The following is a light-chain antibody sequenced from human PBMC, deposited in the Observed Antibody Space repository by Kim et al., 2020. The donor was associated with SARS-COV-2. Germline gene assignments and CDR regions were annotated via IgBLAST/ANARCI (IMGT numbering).Light chain of an antibody. J-gene: IGKJ2*01. CDR2: GSS. Sequence: LSPGERATLSCRASQSVSSSYLAWYQQKPGQAPRLLIYGSSIRATGIPDRFSGSGSGTDFTLTISRLEPEDFAVYYCQQYGSSMYTFGQGTKLEIK. CDR3: QQYGSSMYT. CDR1: QSVSSSY. V-gene: IGKV3-20*01.